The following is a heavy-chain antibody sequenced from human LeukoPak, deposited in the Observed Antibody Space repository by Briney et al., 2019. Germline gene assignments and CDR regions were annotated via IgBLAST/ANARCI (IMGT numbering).Heavy chain of an antibody. CDR2: IIPILGIA. Sequence: SAKVSCKASGGTFSSYAISWVRQAPGQGLEWMGRIIPILGIANYAQKFQGRVTITADKSTSTAYMELSSLRSEDTAVYYCARDFARSGPDGYWGQGTLVTVSS. CDR1: GGTFSSYA. V-gene: IGHV1-69*04. CDR3: ARDFARSGPDGY. J-gene: IGHJ4*02. D-gene: IGHD5-24*01.